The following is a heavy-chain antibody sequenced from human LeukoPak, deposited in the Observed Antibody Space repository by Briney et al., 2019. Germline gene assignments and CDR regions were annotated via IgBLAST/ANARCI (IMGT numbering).Heavy chain of an antibody. CDR2: ISGSGGST. D-gene: IGHD6-13*01. CDR3: AKTGTISSWYGWFDP. V-gene: IGHV3-23*01. J-gene: IGHJ5*02. Sequence: GGSLRLSCAASGFTFSSYAMSWVRQAPGKGLEWVSAISGSGGSTYYADSVKGRFTISRDNSKNTLYLQMNSLRAEDTAVYYCAKTGTISSWYGWFDPWGQGTLVTVSS. CDR1: GFTFSSYA.